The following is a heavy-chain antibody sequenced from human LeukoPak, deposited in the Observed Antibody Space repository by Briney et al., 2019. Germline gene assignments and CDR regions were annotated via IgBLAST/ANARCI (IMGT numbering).Heavy chain of an antibody. J-gene: IGHJ4*02. V-gene: IGHV3-30*04. CDR1: GFTFSTYA. Sequence: GGSLRLSCAASGFTFSTYAMHWVRQAPGKGLEWVAVISYHGSNKDYADPVKGRFTISRDNSNNTLYLQMNSLRAEDTAVYYCARGSLAAATFDYWGQGTLVTASS. CDR3: ARGSLAAATFDY. CDR2: ISYHGSNK. D-gene: IGHD6-25*01.